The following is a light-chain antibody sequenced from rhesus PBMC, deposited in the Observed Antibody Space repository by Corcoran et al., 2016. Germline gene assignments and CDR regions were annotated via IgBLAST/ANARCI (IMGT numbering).Light chain of an antibody. CDR3: RQGTHCPPFT. CDR1: QSLVHSDGQTY. CDR2: KVS. Sequence: DVVMTQSPLSLPVTLGQPASISCRSSQSLVHSDGQTYLNWLQQKPGQPPRRLIYKVSNRDSGVPDRFSGRVAGTEFTLKISRVEAVDVGVYYCRQGTHCPPFTFGPGTKLDIK. J-gene: IGKJ3*01. V-gene: IGKV2S8*01.